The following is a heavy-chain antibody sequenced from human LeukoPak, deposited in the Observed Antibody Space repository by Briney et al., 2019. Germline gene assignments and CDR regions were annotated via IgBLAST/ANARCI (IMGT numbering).Heavy chain of an antibody. CDR2: LNPNSGGT. CDR1: GYTCTGYY. J-gene: IGHJ6*02. D-gene: IGHD2-2*01. Sequence: ASVKVSCKASGYTCTGYYMHWVRQAPQQGLEWMGWLNPNSGGTNYAQKFQGRVTMTRDTSISTAYMELSRLRSDDTAVYYCARDPHDIVVVPAAFPRTAMMDVWGQGTTVTVSS. CDR3: ARDPHDIVVVPAAFPRTAMMDV. V-gene: IGHV1-2*02.